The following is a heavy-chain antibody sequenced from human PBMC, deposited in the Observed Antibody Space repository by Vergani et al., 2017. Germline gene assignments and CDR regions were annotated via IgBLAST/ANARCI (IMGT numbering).Heavy chain of an antibody. Sequence: QVQLVQSGAEVKKPGASVKVSCKASGYTFTGYYMHWVRQAPGQGLEWMGWINPNSGGTNYAQKFQGRVTMTRDTSISTAYMELSRLRSDDTAVYYCARVKKGVDTVVPNESENWFDPWGQGTLVTVSS. V-gene: IGHV1-2*02. J-gene: IGHJ5*02. CDR2: INPNSGGT. CDR1: GYTFTGYY. CDR3: ARVKKGVDTVVPNESENWFDP. D-gene: IGHD5-18*01.